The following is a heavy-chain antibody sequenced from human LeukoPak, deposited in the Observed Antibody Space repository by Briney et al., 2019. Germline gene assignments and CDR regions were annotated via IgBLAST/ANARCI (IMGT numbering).Heavy chain of an antibody. J-gene: IGHJ3*02. V-gene: IGHV1-18*01. CDR3: ARDQSGIAVAGEAFDI. CDR1: GYTFTSYG. Sequence: VASVKVSCKASGYTFTSYGISWVRQAPGQGLEWMGWISAYNGNTNYAQKLQGRVTMTTGTSTSTAYMELRSLRSDDTAVYYCARDQSGIAVAGEAFDIWGQGTMVTVSS. D-gene: IGHD6-19*01. CDR2: ISAYNGNT.